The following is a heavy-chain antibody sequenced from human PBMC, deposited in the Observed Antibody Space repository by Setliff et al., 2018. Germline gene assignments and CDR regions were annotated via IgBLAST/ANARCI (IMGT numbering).Heavy chain of an antibody. V-gene: IGHV1-8*01. D-gene: IGHD3-10*01. J-gene: IGHJ6*02. CDR3: ASRRVRGLGMDV. CDR1: GYTFTSYD. CDR2: MNPNSGNT. Sequence: EASVKVSCKASGYTFTSYDINWVRQATGQGLEWMGWMNPNSGNTGYAQKFQGRVTMTRNTSISTAYMELSSLRSEDTAVYYCASRRVRGLGMDVWGQGTTVTVSS.